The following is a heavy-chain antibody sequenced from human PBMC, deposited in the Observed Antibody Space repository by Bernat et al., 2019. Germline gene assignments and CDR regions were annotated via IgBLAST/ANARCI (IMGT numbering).Heavy chain of an antibody. V-gene: IGHV3-30*03. Sequence: QVQLVESGGGVVQPGRSLRLSCAASGFTFSSYGMHWVRQAPGKGLEWVAVISYDGSNKYYADSVKGRFTISRDNSKNTLYLQMNSLRAEDTAVYYCSSIPGYCSGGTCDYWGQGTLVTVSS. CDR2: ISYDGSNK. J-gene: IGHJ4*02. D-gene: IGHD2-15*01. CDR1: GFTFSSYG. CDR3: SSIPGYCSGGTCDY.